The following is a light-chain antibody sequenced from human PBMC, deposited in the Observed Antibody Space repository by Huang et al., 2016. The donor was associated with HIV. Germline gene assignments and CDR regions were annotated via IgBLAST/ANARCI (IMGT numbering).Light chain of an antibody. CDR3: QHYDTSRYT. CDR1: QSVSSSS. Sequence: EIVLTQSPGTLSLSPGERATLSCRASQSVSSSSLAWYQQGPGQAPSLLSYGAANRATGVPHRFSGSGSGTDFTLTINRLQSEDFVVYFCQHYDTSRYTFGQGTKLEIK. CDR2: GAA. V-gene: IGKV3-20*01. J-gene: IGKJ2*01.